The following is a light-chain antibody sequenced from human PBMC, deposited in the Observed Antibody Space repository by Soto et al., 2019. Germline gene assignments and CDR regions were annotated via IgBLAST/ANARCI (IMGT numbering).Light chain of an antibody. CDR3: QSYDRGLPDSYV. V-gene: IGLV1-40*01. CDR1: DSNIGADFN. Sequence: QSVLTQPPSVSRAPGRTVTISCTGSDSNIGADFNVHWYQHLPGSAPKLLIYSNNRRPSGVPDRFSGSQSGSSASLAISGLQAEDEGDYSCQSYDRGLPDSYVFGPGTKVTVL. J-gene: IGLJ1*01. CDR2: SNN.